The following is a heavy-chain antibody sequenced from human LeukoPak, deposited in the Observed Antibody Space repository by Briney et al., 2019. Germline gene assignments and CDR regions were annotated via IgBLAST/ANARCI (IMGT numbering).Heavy chain of an antibody. CDR3: ARGAGYDSGDDY. CDR2: IYYSGST. Sequence: SETLSLTCTVSGGSISSYYWSWIRQPPGKGLEWIGSIYYSGSTYYNPSLKSRVTISVDTSKNQFSLKLSSVTAADTAVYYCARGAGYDSGDDYWGQGTLVTVSS. V-gene: IGHV4-39*01. CDR1: GGSISSYY. D-gene: IGHD5-12*01. J-gene: IGHJ4*02.